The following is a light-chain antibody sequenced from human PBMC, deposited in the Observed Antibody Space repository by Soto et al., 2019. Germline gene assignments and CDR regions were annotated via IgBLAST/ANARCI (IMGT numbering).Light chain of an antibody. Sequence: EIVLTQSPGTLSLSPGEGATLSCRASQSVSSSYLAWYQQKPGQAPRLLIYGASSRATGIPDRFSGGGSGTDFTLTLSRLAPEDFAVYYCQQYDNSPWTFGQGTKVEIK. CDR1: QSVSSSY. CDR3: QQYDNSPWT. CDR2: GAS. J-gene: IGKJ1*01. V-gene: IGKV3-20*01.